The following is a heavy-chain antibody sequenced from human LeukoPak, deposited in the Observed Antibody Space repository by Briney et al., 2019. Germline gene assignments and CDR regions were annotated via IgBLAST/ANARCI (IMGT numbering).Heavy chain of an antibody. CDR1: GLTFSSYS. V-gene: IGHV3-48*01. J-gene: IGHJ4*02. CDR3: ARDLGLPDY. Sequence: GGSLRLSCAAAGLTFSSYSMNWVRQAPGKGLEWISYISSSSSTIYYADSVKGRFTISRDNAKNSLYLQMNSLRAEDTAVYYCARDLGLPDYWGQGTLVTVSS. CDR2: ISSSSSTI.